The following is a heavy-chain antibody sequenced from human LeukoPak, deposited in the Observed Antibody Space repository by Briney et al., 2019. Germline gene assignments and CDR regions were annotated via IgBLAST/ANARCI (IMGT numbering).Heavy chain of an antibody. J-gene: IGHJ6*03. Sequence: ASVKVSCKASGYTFTSHYMHWVRQAPGQGLEWMGIINPSGGSTSYAQKFQGRVTMTRDTSTSTVYMELSSLRSEDTAVYYCARDESPRGYSYGYGVEYYYYMDVWGKGTTVTVSS. CDR3: ARDESPRGYSYGYGVEYYYYMDV. D-gene: IGHD5-18*01. CDR1: GYTFTSHY. CDR2: INPSGGST. V-gene: IGHV1-46*01.